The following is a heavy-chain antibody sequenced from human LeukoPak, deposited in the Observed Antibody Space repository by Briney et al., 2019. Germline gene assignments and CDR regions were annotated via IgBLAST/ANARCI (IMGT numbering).Heavy chain of an antibody. CDR3: AREHCSSTSCYEDGDDAFDI. D-gene: IGHD2-2*01. Sequence: PGGSLRLSCAASGFTFSSYWMSWVRQAPGKGLEWVANIKQGGSEKYYVDSVKGRFTISRDNAKNSLYLQMNSLRAEDTAVYYCAREHCSSTSCYEDGDDAFDIWGQGTMVTVSS. CDR1: GFTFSSYW. V-gene: IGHV3-7*03. J-gene: IGHJ3*02. CDR2: IKQGGSEK.